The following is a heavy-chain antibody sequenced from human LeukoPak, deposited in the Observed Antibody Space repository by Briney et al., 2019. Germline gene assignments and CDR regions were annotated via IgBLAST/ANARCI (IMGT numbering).Heavy chain of an antibody. CDR3: ARDRRYSSSWQTGYYMDV. Sequence: GASVKVSCKASGGTFSSYAISWVRQAPGQGLEWMGGIIPIFGTANYAQKFQGRVTITTDESTSTAYMELSSLRSEDTAVYYCARDRRYSSSWQTGYYMDVWGKGTTVTVSS. CDR2: IIPIFGTA. V-gene: IGHV1-69*05. D-gene: IGHD6-13*01. J-gene: IGHJ6*03. CDR1: GGTFSSYA.